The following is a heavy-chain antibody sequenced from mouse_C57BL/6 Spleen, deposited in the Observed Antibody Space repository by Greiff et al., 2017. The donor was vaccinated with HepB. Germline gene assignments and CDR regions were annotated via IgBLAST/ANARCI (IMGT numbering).Heavy chain of an antibody. CDR3: EREDYGSIDY. J-gene: IGHJ2*01. CDR2: ILPGSGST. D-gene: IGHD1-1*01. V-gene: IGHV1-9*01. Sequence: QVQLQQSGAELMKPGASVKLSCKATGYTFTGYWIEWVKQRPGHGLEWIGEILPGSGSTNYTEKFKGKATFTADTSSNTAYMQLSSLTTEDSAIYYCEREDYGSIDYWGQGTTLTVSS. CDR1: GYTFTGYW.